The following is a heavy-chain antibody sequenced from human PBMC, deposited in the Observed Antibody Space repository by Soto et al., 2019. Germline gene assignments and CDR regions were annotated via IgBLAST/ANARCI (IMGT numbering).Heavy chain of an antibody. D-gene: IGHD2-15*01. Sequence: GGSLRLSCGASGFTFSSYGMHWVRQAPGKGLEWLAVISYDGSNKYYADSVKGRFTISRDNSKNTLYVQMNSLRAEDTAMYYCAKASEYCSGGSCSAEYFQHWGQGTLVTVSS. CDR3: AKASEYCSGGSCSAEYFQH. CDR2: ISYDGSNK. CDR1: GFTFSSYG. V-gene: IGHV3-30*18. J-gene: IGHJ1*01.